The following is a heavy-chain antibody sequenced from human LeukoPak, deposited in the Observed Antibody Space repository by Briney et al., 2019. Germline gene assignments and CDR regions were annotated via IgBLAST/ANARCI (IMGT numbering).Heavy chain of an antibody. CDR1: GFTFSSYG. D-gene: IGHD3-3*01. CDR2: ISYDGSNK. Sequence: GGSLRLSCAASGFTFSSYGMHWVRQAPGKGLEWVAVISYDGSNKYYADSVKGRFTISRDNSKNTLYLQMNSLRAEDTAVYYCAKMERDPYYWGQGTLVTVSS. CDR3: AKMERDPYY. J-gene: IGHJ4*02. V-gene: IGHV3-30*18.